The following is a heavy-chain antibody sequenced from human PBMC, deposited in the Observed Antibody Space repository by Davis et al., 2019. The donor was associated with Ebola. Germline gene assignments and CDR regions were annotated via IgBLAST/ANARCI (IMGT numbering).Heavy chain of an antibody. CDR3: ARQGIVLVPAARYYYYGMDV. V-gene: IGHV4-39*01. CDR2: IYYSGST. D-gene: IGHD2-2*01. J-gene: IGHJ6*02. CDR1: GGSISSSSYY. Sequence: PSETLSLTCTVSGGSISSSSYYWGWIRQPPGKGLEWIGSIYYSGSTYYNPSLKSRVTISVDTSKNQFSLKLSSVTAADTAVYYCARQGIVLVPAARYYYYGMDVWGQGTTVTVSS.